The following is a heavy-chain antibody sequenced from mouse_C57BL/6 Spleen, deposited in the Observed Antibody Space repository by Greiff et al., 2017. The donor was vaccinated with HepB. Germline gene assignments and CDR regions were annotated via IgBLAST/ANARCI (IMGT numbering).Heavy chain of an antibody. CDR1: GYTFTDYY. V-gene: IGHV1-26*01. CDR3: ARTGGIYYDYDKGYYCDY. D-gene: IGHD2-4*01. J-gene: IGHJ2*01. CDR2: INPNNGGT. Sequence: VQLQQSGPELVKPGASVKISCKASGYTFTDYYMNWVKQSHGKSLEWIGDINPNNGGTSYNQKFKGKATLTVDKSSSTAYMELRSLTSEDSAVYYSARTGGIYYDYDKGYYCDYWGQGTTLTVSS.